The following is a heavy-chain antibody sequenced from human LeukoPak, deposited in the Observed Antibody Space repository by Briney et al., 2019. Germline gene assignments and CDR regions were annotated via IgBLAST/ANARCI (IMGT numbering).Heavy chain of an antibody. D-gene: IGHD1-26*01. CDR1: GASISSYY. CDR3: ARVVGIVGATMDY. CDR2: IYYSGST. Sequence: SETLSLTCTVSGASISSYYWSWIRQPPGKGLEWIGYIYYSGSTNYNPSLKSRVTISVDTSKNQFSLKLSSVTAADTAVYYCARVVGIVGATMDYWGQGTLVTVSS. V-gene: IGHV4-59*12. J-gene: IGHJ4*02.